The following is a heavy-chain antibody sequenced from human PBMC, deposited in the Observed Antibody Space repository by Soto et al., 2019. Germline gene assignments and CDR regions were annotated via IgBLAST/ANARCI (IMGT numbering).Heavy chain of an antibody. J-gene: IGHJ5*02. D-gene: IGHD2-21*01. CDR1: GGSISRYF. CDR3: AHFSDLEWFDP. CDR2: IFYTGST. V-gene: IGHV4-59*01. Sequence: SETLSLTCTVSGGSISRYFWSWIRQSPGKGLEWIGYIFYTGSTTYNPSLKSRVTISIDTSKNQFSLKLSSLTAADTAVYYGAHFSDLEWFDPWGQGTLVSVSS.